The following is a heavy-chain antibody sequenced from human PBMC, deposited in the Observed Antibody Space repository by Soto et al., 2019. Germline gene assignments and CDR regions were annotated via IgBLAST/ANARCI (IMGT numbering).Heavy chain of an antibody. CDR2: IRSKVHGGTT. J-gene: IGHJ3*02. CDR3: TRDLYCSDNTCYSGSEI. D-gene: IGHD2-15*01. Sequence: GGSLRLSSAASGFTFSNYWMHWFRQAPGKGLEWVGFIRSKVHGGTTEYDTSVKGRFTISRDDSKSIAYLQMNSLKTEDTAVYYCTRDLYCSDNTCYSGSEIWGPGTMVTVSS. V-gene: IGHV3-49*03. CDR1: GFTFSNYW.